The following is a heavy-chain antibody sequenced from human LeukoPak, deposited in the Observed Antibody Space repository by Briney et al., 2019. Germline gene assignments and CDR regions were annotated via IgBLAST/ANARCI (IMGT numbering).Heavy chain of an antibody. V-gene: IGHV3-23*01. Sequence: PGGPLRLSCAASGFTFSNYAMSWVRQAPGKGLEWVSTISNSVGTTYYADSVKGRFTISRDNYGNTLYLQVNSLRAEDKALYYCARALYGSGWCQDYWGQGTLVTVSS. CDR2: ISNSVGTT. CDR1: GFTFSNYA. J-gene: IGHJ4*02. CDR3: ARALYGSGWCQDY. D-gene: IGHD6-19*01.